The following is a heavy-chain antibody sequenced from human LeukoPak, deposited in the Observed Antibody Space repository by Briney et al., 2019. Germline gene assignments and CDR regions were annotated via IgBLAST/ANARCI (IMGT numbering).Heavy chain of an antibody. CDR2: ISGSGGST. V-gene: IGHV3-23*01. CDR1: GYTFTSYD. Sequence: GASVKVSCKASGYTFTSYDINWVRQATRQGLEWVSAISGSGGSTYYADSVKGRFTISRDNSKNSLYLQMNSLRTEDTALYYCAKVPYYYDSSGYYSVDYWGQGTLVTVSS. CDR3: AKVPYYYDSSGYYSVDY. D-gene: IGHD3-22*01. J-gene: IGHJ4*02.